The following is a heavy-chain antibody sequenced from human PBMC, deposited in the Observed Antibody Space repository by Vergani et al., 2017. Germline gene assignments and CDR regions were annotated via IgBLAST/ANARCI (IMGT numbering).Heavy chain of an antibody. CDR1: GFTLSDHV. Sequence: EVQLVESGGGLVQPGGSLRLSCAASGFTLSDHVMDWVRQGPGKGLEWVGRSRNKARSYTTEYSASVKGRFTISRDDSRNSLYLQMNSLKTEDTAVYYCARDGPEQLAYYYYGMDVWGQGTTVTVSS. CDR3: ARDGPEQLAYYYYGMDV. CDR2: SRNKARSYTT. J-gene: IGHJ6*02. D-gene: IGHD6-13*01. V-gene: IGHV3-72*01.